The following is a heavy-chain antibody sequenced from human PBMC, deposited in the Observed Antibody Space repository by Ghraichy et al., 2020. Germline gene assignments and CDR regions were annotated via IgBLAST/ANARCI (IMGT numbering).Heavy chain of an antibody. CDR3: TTYSDSRTSWLDP. V-gene: IGHV3-73*01. J-gene: IGHJ5*02. Sequence: GESLNISCAASGLTFSDSAMHWVRQASGKGLEWIGRIRSKANNYATAYAASVKGRFTISRDDSENMASLQLNSLKSEDTDVYYCTTYSDSRTSWLDPWGQGTLVTVAS. CDR2: IRSKANNYAT. D-gene: IGHD4-11*01. CDR1: GLTFSDSA.